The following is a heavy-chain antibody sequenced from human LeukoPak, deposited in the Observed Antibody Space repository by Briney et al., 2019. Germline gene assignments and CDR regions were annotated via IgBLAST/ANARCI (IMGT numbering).Heavy chain of an antibody. Sequence: GGSLRLSCAASGFRFSSYWMHWVRQAPGKGLVWVSRINSDGSTTSYADSVKGRFTISRDNAKNTVYLQMNSLRAEDTAVYYCARGIYSSGWSYFDYWGHGTLVTVSS. CDR2: INSDGSTT. J-gene: IGHJ4*01. CDR1: GFRFSSYW. D-gene: IGHD6-19*01. V-gene: IGHV3-74*01. CDR3: ARGIYSSGWSYFDY.